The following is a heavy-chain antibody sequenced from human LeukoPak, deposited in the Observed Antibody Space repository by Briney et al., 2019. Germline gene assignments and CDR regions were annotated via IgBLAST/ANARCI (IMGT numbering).Heavy chain of an antibody. CDR3: PRGLYCRGDCYKWFDP. CDR1: GDTFSSYA. J-gene: IGHJ5*02. V-gene: IGHV1-69*06. Sequence: PSVKLSCKASGDTFSSYAISGVRQAPGQGREWRGGIIPLFCTANYAQKFQGRSTFTADKSTTTAYRDLTILSSGDTPVFYFPRGLYCRGDCYKWFDPGGEGTVLTVP. CDR2: IIPLFCTA. D-gene: IGHD2-21*01.